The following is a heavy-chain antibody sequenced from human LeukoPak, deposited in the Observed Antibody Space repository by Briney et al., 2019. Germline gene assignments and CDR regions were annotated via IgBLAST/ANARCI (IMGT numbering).Heavy chain of an antibody. CDR3: ARVLLWFGELDY. CDR1: GFTFSSYE. CDR2: ISSSGNTI. V-gene: IGHV3-48*03. Sequence: GWSLRLSCAASGFTFSSYEMNWVRQAPGKGLEWVSYISSSGNTIYYADSVKGRFTISRDNAKNSLYLQMNSLRAEDTAVYYCARVLLWFGELDYWGQGTLVTVSS. D-gene: IGHD3-10*01. J-gene: IGHJ4*02.